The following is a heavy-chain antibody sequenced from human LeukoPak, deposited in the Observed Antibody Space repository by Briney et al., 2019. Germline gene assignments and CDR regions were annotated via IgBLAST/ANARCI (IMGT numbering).Heavy chain of an antibody. CDR1: GFTFDDYT. D-gene: IGHD3-10*01. J-gene: IGHJ4*02. Sequence: GGSLRLSCAASGFTFDDYTMHWVRQAPGKGLEWVSPISWDGGSTYYADSVKGRFTISRDNSKNSLYLQMNSLRTEDTALYYCAKASYYYGSGSYYNFDYWGQGTLVTVSS. CDR2: ISWDGGST. CDR3: AKASYYYGSGSYYNFDY. V-gene: IGHV3-43*01.